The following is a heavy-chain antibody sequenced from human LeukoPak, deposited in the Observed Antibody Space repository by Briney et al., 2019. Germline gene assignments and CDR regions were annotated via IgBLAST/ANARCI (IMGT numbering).Heavy chain of an antibody. CDR1: GYTFTEYY. CDR2: IGAKNGDR. D-gene: IGHD6-19*01. V-gene: IGHV1-2*02. J-gene: IGHJ3*01. Sequence: ASVKVSCKAYGYTFTEYYIHWVRQAPGQGLEWMTYIGAKNGDRHYAQKFQGRVTMTLDTSLSTAYMELEWLTSDDTAMSYCARDGVAGPSDAFDLWGQGTMVTVSS. CDR3: ARDGVAGPSDAFDL.